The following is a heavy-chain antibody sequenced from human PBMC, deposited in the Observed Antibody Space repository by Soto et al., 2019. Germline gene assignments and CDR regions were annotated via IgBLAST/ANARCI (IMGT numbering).Heavy chain of an antibody. V-gene: IGHV1-2*02. CDR1: GYTFNRYY. J-gene: IGHJ5*02. CDR3: ARNRRAYCGGDCPWGS. D-gene: IGHD2-21*02. CDR2: IDPNVGNT. Sequence: ASVKVSCKASGYTFNRYYIHWVRQAPGQGLEWMGWIDPNVGNTKYAQNFQGRVTMTWDTSTTTAPMELSGLTSDDTAVYFCARNRRAYCGGDCPWGSWGQGTQVTVSS.